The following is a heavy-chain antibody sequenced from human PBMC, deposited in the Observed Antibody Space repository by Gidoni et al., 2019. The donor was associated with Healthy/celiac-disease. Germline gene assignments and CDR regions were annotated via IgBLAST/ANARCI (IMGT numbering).Heavy chain of an antibody. V-gene: IGHV3-21*01. CDR1: GFTFRSYS. Sequence: EVQLVESGGGLVKPGGSLSLSCAASGFTFRSYSMNWVRQAPGKGLEWVSSISSSSSYIYYADSVKGRFTISRDNAKNSLYLQMNSLRAEDTAVYYCARDRRSSSWYYFDYWGQGTLVTVSS. CDR3: ARDRRSSSWYYFDY. D-gene: IGHD6-13*01. CDR2: ISSSSSYI. J-gene: IGHJ4*02.